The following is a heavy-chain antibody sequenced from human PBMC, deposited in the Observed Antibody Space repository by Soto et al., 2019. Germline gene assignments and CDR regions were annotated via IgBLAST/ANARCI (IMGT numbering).Heavy chain of an antibody. Sequence: EVQLLESGGGLVQRGGSLRLSCAASGFTFSNYPMSWVRQAPGKGLEWVSVISGSGAFYADSVKGRFTISRDHSKNTLYLQMNSLRGDDTAVYYCAKDSWGGTVSGWSHDSWAQGTLVTVSS. V-gene: IGHV3-23*01. D-gene: IGHD6-19*01. CDR3: AKDSWGGTVSGWSHDS. CDR2: ISGSGA. CDR1: GFTFSNYP. J-gene: IGHJ4*02.